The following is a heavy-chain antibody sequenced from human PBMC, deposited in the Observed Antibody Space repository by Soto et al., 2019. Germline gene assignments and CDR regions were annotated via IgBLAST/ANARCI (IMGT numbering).Heavy chain of an antibody. CDR2: IYYSGST. CDR3: GRSAHGDYLLVY. J-gene: IGHJ4*02. V-gene: IGHV4-59*01. CDR1: GGSISSYY. Sequence: SENLSLTCTVSGGSISSYYWSWIRQPPGKGLEWIGYIYYSGSTNYNPSLKSRVTISVDTSKNQFSLKLSSVTAADTAVYYLGRSAHGDYLLVYRGPGTLVTVFS. D-gene: IGHD4-17*01.